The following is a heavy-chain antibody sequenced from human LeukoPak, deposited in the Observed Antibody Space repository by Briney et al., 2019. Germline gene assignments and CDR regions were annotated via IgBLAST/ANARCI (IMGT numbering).Heavy chain of an antibody. Sequence: GGSLRLSCAASGFTVSSNCVSWVRQAPGKGLEWVSVIYSGGSTYYADSVKGRFTISRDNSKNTLYLQMNSLRAEDTAVYYCARAYGDFFYDFDYWGQGTLVTVSS. CDR1: GFTVSSNC. CDR2: IYSGGST. V-gene: IGHV3-53*01. D-gene: IGHD4-17*01. J-gene: IGHJ4*02. CDR3: ARAYGDFFYDFDY.